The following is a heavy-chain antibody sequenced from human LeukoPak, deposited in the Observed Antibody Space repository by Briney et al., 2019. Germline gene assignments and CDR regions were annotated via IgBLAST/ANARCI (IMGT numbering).Heavy chain of an antibody. J-gene: IGHJ4*02. CDR2: IRSKAYGGTT. CDR1: GFTFGDYA. Sequence: PGRSLRLSCTASGFTFGDYAMSWFRQAPGKGLEWVGFIRSKAYGGTTEYAASVKGRFTISRDDSKSIAYLQMNSLKTEDTAVYYCTRPYYGPGSYYDYFDYWGQGTLVTVSS. V-gene: IGHV3-49*03. CDR3: TRPYYGPGSYYDYFDY. D-gene: IGHD3-10*01.